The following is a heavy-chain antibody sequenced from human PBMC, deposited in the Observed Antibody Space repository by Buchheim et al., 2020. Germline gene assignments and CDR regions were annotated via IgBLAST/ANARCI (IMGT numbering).Heavy chain of an antibody. CDR1: GGSVNSASYY. V-gene: IGHV4-61*01. CDR3: ARDDPYASASMDV. CDR2: VYYSGST. Sequence: QVQLQESGPGLVKPSETLSLTCTVSGGSVNSASYYWSWIRQPPGKGLEWIGYVYYSGSTNYNPSLTSLKSRISMSVDFSHHQFSLTLTSVTAADTAVYYCARDDPYASASMDVWGQGT. J-gene: IGHJ6*02. D-gene: IGHD2-2*01.